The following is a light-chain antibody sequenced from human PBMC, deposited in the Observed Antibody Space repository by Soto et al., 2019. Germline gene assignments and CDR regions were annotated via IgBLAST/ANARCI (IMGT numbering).Light chain of an antibody. CDR2: AAS. J-gene: IGKJ3*01. CDR3: QQSYSTPLVT. CDR1: QSISSY. Sequence: DIQMTQSPSSLSASVGDRVTITCRASQSISSYLNWYQQKPGKAPKLLIYAASSLQSGVPSWFSGSGSGTDFTLTISSLQPEDFATYYCQQSYSTPLVTFGPGTKVDIK. V-gene: IGKV1-39*01.